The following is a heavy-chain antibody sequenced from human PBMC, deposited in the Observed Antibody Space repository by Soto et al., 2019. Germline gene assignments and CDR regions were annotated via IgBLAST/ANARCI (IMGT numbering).Heavy chain of an antibody. CDR2: VYYSGST. D-gene: IGHD3-16*02. CDR3: ARSLDYIGGIYRSTDAFDI. J-gene: IGHJ3*02. Sequence: QVQLQESGPGLVKPSETLSLTCTVSGGSISSYYWSWIRQPPGKGLEWIGYVYYSGSTNYNPSLNSPVTISVDTSKNHFSLKLSSVTAAKTAVYYCARSLDYIGGIYRSTDAFDIWGQGTMVTVSS. CDR1: GGSISSYY. V-gene: IGHV4-59*01.